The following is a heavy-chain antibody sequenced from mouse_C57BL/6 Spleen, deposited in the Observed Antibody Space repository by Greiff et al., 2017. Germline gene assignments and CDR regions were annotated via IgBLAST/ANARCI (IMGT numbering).Heavy chain of an antibody. Sequence: QVQLQQSGAELARPGASVKLSCKASGYTFTSYGISWVKQRTVQGLEWIGEIYPRSGNTYYNEKFKGKATLTADKSSSTAYMGLRSLTSEDAAVYFCARADGYYRYFDVWGTGTTVTVSS. CDR1: GYTFTSYG. J-gene: IGHJ1*03. V-gene: IGHV1-81*01. CDR2: IYPRSGNT. D-gene: IGHD2-3*01. CDR3: ARADGYYRYFDV.